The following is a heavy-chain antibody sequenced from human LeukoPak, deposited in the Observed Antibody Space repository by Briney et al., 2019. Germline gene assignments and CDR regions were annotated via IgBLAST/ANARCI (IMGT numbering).Heavy chain of an antibody. CDR3: ARVVLIGVVMPLYAMDV. V-gene: IGHV3-7*03. J-gene: IGHJ6*02. CDR2: VNHDGREK. D-gene: IGHD3-3*01. Sequence: PGGSLRLSCVASGFTFSSYWMSWVRHVPGKGLEWVGNVNHDGREKYYVDSVKGRFTISRDNGKNSLYLQTNNLRAEDTAVYHCARVVLIGVVMPLYAMDVWGQGTTVTVSS. CDR1: GFTFSSYW.